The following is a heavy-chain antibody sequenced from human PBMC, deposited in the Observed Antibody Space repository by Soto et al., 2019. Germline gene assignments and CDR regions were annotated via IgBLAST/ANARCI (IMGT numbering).Heavy chain of an antibody. CDR3: ARDLMGYIVVVPAAIYYYGMDV. CDR2: IKQDGSEK. J-gene: IGHJ6*02. CDR1: GFTFSSYW. V-gene: IGHV3-7*01. D-gene: IGHD2-2*02. Sequence: LRLSCAASGFTFSSYWMSWVRQAPGKGLEWVANIKQDGSEKYYVDSVKGRFTIARDNAKNSLYLQMNSLRAEDTAVYYCARDLMGYIVVVPAAIYYYGMDVWGQGTTVTVSS.